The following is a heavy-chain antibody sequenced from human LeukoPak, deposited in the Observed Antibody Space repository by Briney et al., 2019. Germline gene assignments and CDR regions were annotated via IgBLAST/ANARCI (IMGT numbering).Heavy chain of an antibody. CDR1: GYTFTSYY. J-gene: IGHJ6*03. CDR2: INPSGGST. CDR3: ARGPSITMVRGGQWYYYMDV. D-gene: IGHD3-10*01. V-gene: IGHV1-46*01. Sequence: ASVKVSCKASGYTFTSYYMHWVRQAPGQGLEWMGIINPSGGSTNYAQKFQGRVTMTRDTSTNTVYMELSSLRTEDTAVYYCARGPSITMVRGGQWYYYMDVWGKGTTVTISS.